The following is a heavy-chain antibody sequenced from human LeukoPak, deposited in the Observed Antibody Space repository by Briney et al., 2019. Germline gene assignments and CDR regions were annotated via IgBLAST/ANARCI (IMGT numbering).Heavy chain of an antibody. V-gene: IGHV3-7*01. Sequence: GGSLRLSCAASGFTFSSYWMSWVRQAPGKGLEWVANIKQDGSEKYYVDSVKGRFTISRDNAKNSLYLQMNSLRAEDTAVYYCARAGRKSRGVDLVRKKETGYYYYMDVWGKGTTVTVSS. D-gene: IGHD3-10*02. CDR2: IKQDGSEK. CDR1: GFTFSSYW. CDR3: ARAGRKSRGVDLVRKKETGYYYYMDV. J-gene: IGHJ6*03.